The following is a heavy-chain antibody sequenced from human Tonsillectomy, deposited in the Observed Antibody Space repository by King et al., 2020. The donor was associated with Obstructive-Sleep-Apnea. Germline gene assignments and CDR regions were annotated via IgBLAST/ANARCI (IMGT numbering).Heavy chain of an antibody. V-gene: IGHV3-48*04. J-gene: IGHJ4*02. CDR3: ARDSGDRGYDSRPI. CDR1: GFTFSSYS. D-gene: IGHD5-12*01. CDR2: ITSSSNTI. Sequence: VQLVQSGGGLVQPGGSLRLSCAASGFTFSSYSMNWVRQAPGKGLEWVSYITSSSNTIYYADSVRGRFTISRDNAKNSLYLQMNSLRAEDTAVYYCARDSGDRGYDSRPIWGQGILVTVSS.